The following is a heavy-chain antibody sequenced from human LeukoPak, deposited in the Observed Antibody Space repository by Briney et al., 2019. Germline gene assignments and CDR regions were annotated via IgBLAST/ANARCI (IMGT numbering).Heavy chain of an antibody. CDR3: ARGTSPGGYYFDY. D-gene: IGHD3-16*01. CDR1: GFTVSSNY. V-gene: IGHV3-53*01. J-gene: IGHJ4*02. CDR2: IYSGGST. Sequence: GGSLRLSCAASGFTVSSNYMSWVRQAPGKGLEWVSVIYSGGSTYYADSVKGRFTISRDNSKNTLYLQMNSLRAEDTAVYYCARGTSPGGYYFDYWGQGTLVTVSS.